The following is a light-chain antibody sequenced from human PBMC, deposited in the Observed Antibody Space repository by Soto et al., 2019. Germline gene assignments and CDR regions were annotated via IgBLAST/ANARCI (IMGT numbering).Light chain of an antibody. CDR2: DVS. CDR3: SSYTISSTYV. CDR1: SNDVGGYYY. J-gene: IGLJ1*01. V-gene: IGLV2-14*01. Sequence: QSVLTQPASVTGSPGQSITISCTGTSNDVGGYYYVSWYQQHPGKAPKLLIYDVSDRPSGVSDRFSGSKSGNTASLTISGLQAQDAAEYFCSSYTISSTYVFGTGTKVTVL.